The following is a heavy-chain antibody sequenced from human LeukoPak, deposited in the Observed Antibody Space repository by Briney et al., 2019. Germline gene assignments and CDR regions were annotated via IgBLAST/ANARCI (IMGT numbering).Heavy chain of an antibody. J-gene: IGHJ6*03. Sequence: GGSLRLSCAASGFTLSSNYMSWVRQAPGKGLEWVSVIYSGGSTYYADSVKGRFTISRDNSKNTLYLQMNSLRAEDTAVYYCAREAEQIAAAGGGHYYYYYMDVWGKGTTVTVSS. V-gene: IGHV3-53*01. CDR1: GFTLSSNY. CDR3: AREAEQIAAAGGGHYYYYYMDV. CDR2: IYSGGST. D-gene: IGHD6-13*01.